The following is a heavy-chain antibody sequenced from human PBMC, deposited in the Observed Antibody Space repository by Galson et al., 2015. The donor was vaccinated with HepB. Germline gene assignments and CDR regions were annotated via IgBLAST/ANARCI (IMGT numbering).Heavy chain of an antibody. CDR3: ARAPHKFRSSSSWWGGHFDY. CDR2: INAGNGNT. D-gene: IGHD6-13*01. V-gene: IGHV1-3*01. J-gene: IGHJ4*02. CDR1: GYTFTNCA. Sequence: SVKVSCKASGYTFTNCAVHWVRQTPGQRLEWMGWINAGNGNTKYSQKFQGRVTITRDTSASTAYMELSSLRSEDTAVYYCARAPHKFRSSSSWWGGHFDYWGQGTLVTVSS.